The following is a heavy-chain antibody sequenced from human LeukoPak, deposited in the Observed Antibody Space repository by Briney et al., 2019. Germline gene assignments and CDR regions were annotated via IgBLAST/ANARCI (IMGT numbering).Heavy chain of an antibody. Sequence: SQTLSLTCTVSGGSISSSSYYWGWIRQPPGKGLDWIGSSYYSGSTYYNPSLKSRVTISVDTSKNQFSLKLSSVTAADTAVYYCARHLYYGSGSYYYYYMDVWGKGTTVTVSS. CDR2: SYYSGST. CDR3: ARHLYYGSGSYYYYYMDV. CDR1: GGSISSSSYY. J-gene: IGHJ6*03. D-gene: IGHD3-10*01. V-gene: IGHV4-39*01.